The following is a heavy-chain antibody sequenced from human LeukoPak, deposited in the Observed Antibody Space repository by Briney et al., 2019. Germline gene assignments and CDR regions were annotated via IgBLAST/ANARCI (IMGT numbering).Heavy chain of an antibody. Sequence: PSETLSLTCTVSGGSISSSSYYWSWIRQPPGKGLEWIGYIYYSGSTNYNPSLKSRVTISVDTSKNQFSLKLSSVTAADTAVYYCASPNYYGSGSYYNDWGQGTLVTVSS. CDR1: GGSISSSSYY. J-gene: IGHJ4*02. V-gene: IGHV4-61*01. CDR3: ASPNYYGSGSYYND. CDR2: IYYSGST. D-gene: IGHD3-10*01.